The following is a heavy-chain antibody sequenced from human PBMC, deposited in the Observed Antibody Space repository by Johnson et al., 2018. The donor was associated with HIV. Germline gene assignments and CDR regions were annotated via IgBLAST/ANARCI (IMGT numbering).Heavy chain of an antibody. CDR3: ARGPSVVTLHAFDL. J-gene: IGHJ3*01. V-gene: IGHV3-11*04. CDR2: ISSSGSTI. Sequence: QVQLVDSGGGLVKPGGSLRLSCAATGFTFSDYYMSWIRQAPGKGLEWVSYISSSGSTIYYADSVKGRFTISRDNAKNSLYLQMNSLRAGDTAVYYCARGPSVVTLHAFDLWGQGTLVTVSS. CDR1: GFTFSDYY. D-gene: IGHD4-23*01.